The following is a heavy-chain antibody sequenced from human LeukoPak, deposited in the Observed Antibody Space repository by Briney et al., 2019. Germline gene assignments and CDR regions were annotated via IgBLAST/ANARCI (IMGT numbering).Heavy chain of an antibody. CDR2: ISRDDDK. J-gene: IGHJ5*02. V-gene: IGHV2-5*02. Sequence: SGPTLVKPTQTLTLTCTFSGFSLSSGGAGVGWIRQPPGKAPEWLALISRDDDKRYSPSLKNRLTITKDTAKKQVVLTMTSMDPVDTATYYCAHTGSPHGEDWFDPWGQGILVTVSS. CDR3: AHTGSPHGEDWFDP. CDR1: GFSLSSGGAG. D-gene: IGHD3-10*01.